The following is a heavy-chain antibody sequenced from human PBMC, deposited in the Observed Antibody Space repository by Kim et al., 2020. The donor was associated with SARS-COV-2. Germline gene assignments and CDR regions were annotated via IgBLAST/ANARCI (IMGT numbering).Heavy chain of an antibody. CDR3: ARPALYGSGYYYGMDV. D-gene: IGHD3-10*01. CDR2: IWYDGSNK. CDR1: GFTFSSYG. J-gene: IGHJ6*02. V-gene: IGHV3-33*01. Sequence: GGSLRLSCAASGFTFSSYGMHWVRQAPGKGLEWVAVIWYDGSNKYYADSVKGRFTISRDNSKNTLYLQMNSLRAEDTAVYYCARPALYGSGYYYGMDVWGLGTTVTVSS.